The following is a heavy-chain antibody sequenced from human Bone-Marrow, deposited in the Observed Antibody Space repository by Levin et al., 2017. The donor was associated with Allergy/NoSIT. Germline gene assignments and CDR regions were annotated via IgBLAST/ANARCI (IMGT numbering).Heavy chain of an antibody. CDR3: ARAIAGALDM. V-gene: IGHV1-3*01. J-gene: IGHJ3*02. D-gene: IGHD6-13*01. CDR2: INAGNGNT. CDR1: GYTFTNYA. Sequence: GESLKISCKASGYTFTNYAIHWVRQAPGQRLEWMGWINAGNGNTAYSQNFQGRVTITRDTSASTAYMELSSLRSEDTAVYYCARAIAGALDMWGQGTMVTVSS.